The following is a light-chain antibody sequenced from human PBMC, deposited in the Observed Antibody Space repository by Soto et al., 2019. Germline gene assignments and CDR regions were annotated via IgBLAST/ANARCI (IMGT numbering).Light chain of an antibody. CDR3: CSYAGSSTLWV. V-gene: IGLV2-23*01. J-gene: IGLJ2*01. CDR2: EGS. Sequence: QSALTQPASVSGSPGQSITISCTGTSSDVGSYNLVSWYQQHPGKAPKLMIYEGSKRPSGVSNRFPASKSGNTASLTISGLQAEDEADYYCCSYAGSSTLWVFGGGTKVTVL. CDR1: SSDVGSYNL.